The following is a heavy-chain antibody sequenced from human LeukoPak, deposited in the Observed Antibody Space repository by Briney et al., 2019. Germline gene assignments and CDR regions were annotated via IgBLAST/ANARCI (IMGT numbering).Heavy chain of an antibody. D-gene: IGHD5-24*01. V-gene: IGHV4-38-2*01. Sequence: SETLSLTCAVSGYSISSGYYWGWIRQPPGKGLEWIGSIYHSGSTYYNPSLKSRVTISVDTSKNQFSLKLSSVTAADTAVYYCATFSRWLPEDWGQGTLVTVSS. CDR3: ATFSRWLPED. CDR1: GYSISSGYY. J-gene: IGHJ4*02. CDR2: IYHSGST.